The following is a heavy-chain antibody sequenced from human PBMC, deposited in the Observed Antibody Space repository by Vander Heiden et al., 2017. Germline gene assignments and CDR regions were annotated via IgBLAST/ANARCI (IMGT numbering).Heavy chain of an antibody. Sequence: EVQLVESGGGLVQPGRSLRLSCSASGFTFDAYGMHGVRQAPGKGLEWVSGSSWNSGSIGYADSGKGRFTISRDNAKNSLYLQMNSLRAEDTALYYCAKGRHDYGGNYGAFPDYWGQGTLVTVSS. D-gene: IGHD4-17*01. J-gene: IGHJ4*02. CDR2: SSWNSGSI. V-gene: IGHV3-9*01. CDR1: GFTFDAYG. CDR3: AKGRHDYGGNYGAFPDY.